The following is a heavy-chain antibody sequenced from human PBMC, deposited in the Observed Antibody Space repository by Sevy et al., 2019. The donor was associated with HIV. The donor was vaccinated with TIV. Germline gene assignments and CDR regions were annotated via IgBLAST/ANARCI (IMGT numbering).Heavy chain of an antibody. CDR2: IGTSGSTT. CDR1: AVPFSNYA. Sequence: GGSLRLSCAASAVPFSNYAMSWVRQAPGKGLEWVSTIGTSGSTTNYAGPVRGRFTISRDNSRNTLYLQMNTLRVEDTAVYYCAKEDTHRRRDCWGQGTLVTVSS. V-gene: IGHV3-23*01. CDR3: AKEDTHRRRDC. J-gene: IGHJ4*02.